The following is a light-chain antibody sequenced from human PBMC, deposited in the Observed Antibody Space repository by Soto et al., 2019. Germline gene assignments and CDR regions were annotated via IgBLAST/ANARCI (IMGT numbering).Light chain of an antibody. V-gene: IGKV1-17*01. CDR2: DAS. J-gene: IGKJ1*01. CDR1: LDIRNE. Sequence: IQVTQSPSSLSASVGDRVTITCRASLDIRNELDWYQQKPGKAPKRLIYDASTLQDWVPSRFSGDGSGTEFTLTISSLQSEDFATYFCLQHKSYPWTFGHGTKV. CDR3: LQHKSYPWT.